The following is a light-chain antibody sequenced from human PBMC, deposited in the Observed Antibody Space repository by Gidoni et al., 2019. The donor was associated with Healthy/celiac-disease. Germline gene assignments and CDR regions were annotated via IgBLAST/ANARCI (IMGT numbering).Light chain of an antibody. J-gene: IGLJ2*01. Sequence: SSELTQDPAVSVALGQTVRITCQGDSLSSYYASWYQQKPGQAPVLVIYGKNNRPSGIPDRFSGSSSGNTASLTITGAQAEDEADYYCNSRDSSGNHKFGGGTKLTVL. CDR1: SLSSYY. V-gene: IGLV3-19*01. CDR2: GKN. CDR3: NSRDSSGNHK.